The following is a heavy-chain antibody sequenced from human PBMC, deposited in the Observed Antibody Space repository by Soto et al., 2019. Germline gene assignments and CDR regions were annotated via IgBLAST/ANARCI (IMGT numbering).Heavy chain of an antibody. J-gene: IGHJ4*02. V-gene: IGHV4-39*01. CDR3: ARRDPAGAYYFDY. CDR2: IYYSGAT. Sequence: QLQLQESGPGLVEPSGTLSLTCTVSGGSISTDTYYWGWFRQPPGKGLEWVGSIYYSGATYKNPSLKARVPMSVDTSQNQFSLRLSSVTATDTAVYYCARRDPAGAYYFDYWGQGTLVSVSS. CDR1: GGSISTDTYY.